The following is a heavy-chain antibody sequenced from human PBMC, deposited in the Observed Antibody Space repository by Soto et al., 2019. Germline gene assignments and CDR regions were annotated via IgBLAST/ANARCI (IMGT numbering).Heavy chain of an antibody. CDR3: ARDMMSSGYDY. V-gene: IGHV4-31*02. Sequence: SETLSLTCTVSGGSISSGGYYWSWIRQHPGKGLEWIGYTYYSGSTYYNPSLKSRVTISVDTSKNQFSLKLSSVTAADTAVYYCARDMMSSGYDYWGQGTLVTVSS. CDR2: TYYSGST. D-gene: IGHD5-12*01. CDR1: GGSISSGGYY. J-gene: IGHJ4*02.